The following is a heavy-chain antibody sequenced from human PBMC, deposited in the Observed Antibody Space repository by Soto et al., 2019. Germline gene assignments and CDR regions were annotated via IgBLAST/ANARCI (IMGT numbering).Heavy chain of an antibody. D-gene: IGHD1-26*01. CDR1: GNTFTSYY. Sequence: ASVKVSCKASGNTFTSYYMHWVRQAPGRGLEWMGIINPSDGSTSYAQKFQGRVTMTRDTSTSTVYMELSSLRSEDTAVYYCARDMHAGFTHYFDPWGQGTLVTVSS. V-gene: IGHV1-46*01. CDR2: INPSDGST. CDR3: ARDMHAGFTHYFDP. J-gene: IGHJ5*02.